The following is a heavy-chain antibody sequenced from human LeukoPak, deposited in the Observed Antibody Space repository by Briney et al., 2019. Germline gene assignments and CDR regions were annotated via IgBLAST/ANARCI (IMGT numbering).Heavy chain of an antibody. D-gene: IGHD4-17*01. J-gene: IGHJ4*02. CDR2: ISYDGSNK. CDR3: ATEVTTVDY. Sequence: GGSLRLSCAASGFTFSSYGMHWVRQAPGMGLEWVAVISYDGSNKYYADSVKGRFTISRDNSKNTLYLQMNSLRAEDTAVYYCATEVTTVDYWGQGTLVTVSS. V-gene: IGHV3-30*03. CDR1: GFTFSSYG.